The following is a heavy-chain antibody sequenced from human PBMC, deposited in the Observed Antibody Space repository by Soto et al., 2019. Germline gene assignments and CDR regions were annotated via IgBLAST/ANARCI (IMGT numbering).Heavy chain of an antibody. V-gene: IGHV3-30*18. J-gene: IGHJ6*02. Sequence: PGGSLRLSCAASGFTFSSYGMHWVRQAPGKGLEWVAVISYDGSNKYYADSVKGRFTISRDNSKNTLYLQMNSLRAEDTAVYYCAKDADYYGSGSYSYYYYYYGMDVWGQGTTVTVSS. CDR1: GFTFSSYG. CDR3: AKDADYYGSGSYSYYYYYYGMDV. D-gene: IGHD3-10*01. CDR2: ISYDGSNK.